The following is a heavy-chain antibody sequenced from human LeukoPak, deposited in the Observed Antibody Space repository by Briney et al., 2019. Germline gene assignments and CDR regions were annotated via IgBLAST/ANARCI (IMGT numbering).Heavy chain of an antibody. Sequence: SETLSLTCTVSGGSVSSGSYYWSWIRQPPGKGLEWIGYIYYSGSTNYNPSLKSRVTISVDTSENQFSLKLSSVTAADTAVYYCAREGDGSSSYYTYYFDYWGQGTLVTVSS. CDR1: GGSVSSGSYY. CDR2: IYYSGST. CDR3: AREGDGSSSYYTYYFDY. J-gene: IGHJ4*02. V-gene: IGHV4-61*01. D-gene: IGHD3-22*01.